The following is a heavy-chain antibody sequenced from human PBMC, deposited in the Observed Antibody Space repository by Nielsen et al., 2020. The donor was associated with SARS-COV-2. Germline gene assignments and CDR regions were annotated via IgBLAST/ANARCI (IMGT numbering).Heavy chain of an antibody. CDR1: GGSFSGYY. Sequence: SETLSLTCAVYGGSFSGYYWSWIRQPPGKGLEWIGEINHSGSTNYNPSLKSRVTISVDTSKNQFSLKLSSVTAADTAVYYCARVSGSSVTFDYWGQGTLVTVSS. CDR3: ARVSGSSVTFDY. J-gene: IGHJ4*02. D-gene: IGHD1-26*01. V-gene: IGHV4-34*01. CDR2: INHSGST.